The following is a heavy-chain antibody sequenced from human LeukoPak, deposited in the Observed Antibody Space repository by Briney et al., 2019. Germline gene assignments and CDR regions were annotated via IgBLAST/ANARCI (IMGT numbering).Heavy chain of an antibody. J-gene: IGHJ4*02. Sequence: GGSLRLSCTASGFTFSDYWMTWVRLAPGKGPEWVANIKQEGSQRYYVDSVRGGFTISRDNAKTSLFLQINGLRAEDTAVYYCARRGGSSSRRSPIDYWGQGTLVTVSS. CDR3: ARRGGSSSRRSPIDY. D-gene: IGHD6-6*01. CDR2: IKQEGSQR. CDR1: GFTFSDYW. V-gene: IGHV3-7*01.